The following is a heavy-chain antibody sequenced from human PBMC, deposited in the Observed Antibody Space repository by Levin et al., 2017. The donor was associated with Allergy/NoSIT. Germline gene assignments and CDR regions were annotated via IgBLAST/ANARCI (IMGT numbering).Heavy chain of an antibody. D-gene: IGHD3-16*01. CDR2: IYSGGST. V-gene: IGHV3-66*01. CDR3: ARDRMGVDY. CDR1: GFTVSSNY. Sequence: ASVKVSCAASGFTVSSNYMSWVRQAPGKGLEWVSVIYSGGSTYYADSVKGRFTISRDNSKNTLYLQMNSLRAEDTAVYYCARDRMGVDYWGQGTLVTVSS. J-gene: IGHJ4*02.